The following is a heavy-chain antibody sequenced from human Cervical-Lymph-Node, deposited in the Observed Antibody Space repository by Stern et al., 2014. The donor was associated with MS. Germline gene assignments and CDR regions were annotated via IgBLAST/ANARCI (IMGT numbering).Heavy chain of an antibody. Sequence: EVQLVESGAEVKKPGESLKISCKGSGYSFTNYWIGWVCQMPGKGLEWMGLIYPGDSDTRFSPSFQGQVTISADKSIRTASLQWSSLKASDTAMYYCARHCAKREQCAFDYWGQGTLVTVSS. V-gene: IGHV5-51*01. CDR2: IYPGDSDT. J-gene: IGHJ4*02. CDR1: GYSFTNYW. CDR3: ARHCAKREQCAFDY. D-gene: IGHD6-19*01.